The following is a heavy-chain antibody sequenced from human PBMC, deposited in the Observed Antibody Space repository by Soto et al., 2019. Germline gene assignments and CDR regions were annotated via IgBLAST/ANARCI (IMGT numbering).Heavy chain of an antibody. Sequence: EVQLVESGGGLVQPGGSLKLSCADSVFIFSDSALHWVRQASGKGLEWVGRIRRKANNYATTYAASVEGRFAISRDDSKNTAYLQMNSLKTEDTAIYYCTRGIDVWIGYPRYYLDYWGQGTLVTVSS. D-gene: IGHD3-3*01. V-gene: IGHV3-73*02. CDR2: IRRKANNYAT. J-gene: IGHJ4*02. CDR3: TRGIDVWIGYPRYYLDY. CDR1: VFIFSDSA.